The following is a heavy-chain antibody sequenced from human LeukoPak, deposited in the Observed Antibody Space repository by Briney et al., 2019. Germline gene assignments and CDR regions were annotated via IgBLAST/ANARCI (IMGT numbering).Heavy chain of an antibody. CDR2: IYYSGST. Sequence: TTSETLSLTCTVSGGSMSSYYWNWIRQPPGKGLEWIGHIYYSGSTNYNPALKSRVTISVDTSRNHFSLEVTSVTAADTAVYYCARGYYDSRGYYRFDSWGRGTLVTVSS. D-gene: IGHD3-22*01. CDR1: GGSMSSYY. V-gene: IGHV4-59*01. J-gene: IGHJ4*02. CDR3: ARGYYDSRGYYRFDS.